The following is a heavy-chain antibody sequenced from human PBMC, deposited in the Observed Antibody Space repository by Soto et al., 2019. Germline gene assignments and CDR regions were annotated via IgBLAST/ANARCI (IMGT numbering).Heavy chain of an antibody. J-gene: IGHJ4*02. V-gene: IGHV3-53*01. CDR2: IYSGGST. D-gene: IGHD3-22*01. CDR1: GFTVSSNY. CDR3: ARDYYDSSGYSDNYYFDY. Sequence: GGSLRLSCAASGFTVSSNYMSWVRQAPGKGLEWVSVIYSGGSTYYADSVKGRFTISRDNSKNTLYLQMNGLRAEATAVYYCARDYYDSSGYSDNYYFDYWGQGTLVTVSS.